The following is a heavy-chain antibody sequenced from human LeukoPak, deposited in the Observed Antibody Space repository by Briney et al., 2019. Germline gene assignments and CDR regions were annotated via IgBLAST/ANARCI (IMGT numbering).Heavy chain of an antibody. V-gene: IGHV3-30-3*01. CDR1: GFTFSSHA. D-gene: IGHD2-15*01. CDR3: ARVPHSGYCSGGSCPNYFDY. J-gene: IGHJ4*02. Sequence: PGGSLRVSCAASGFTFSSHAMHWVRQAPGKGLEWVAVISYDGSNKYYADSVKGRFTISRDNSKNTLYLQMNSLRAEDTAVYYCARVPHSGYCSGGSCPNYFDYWGQGTLVTVSS. CDR2: ISYDGSNK.